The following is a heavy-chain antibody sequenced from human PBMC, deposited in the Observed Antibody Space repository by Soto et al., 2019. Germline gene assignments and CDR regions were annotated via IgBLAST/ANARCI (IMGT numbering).Heavy chain of an antibody. CDR2: INHSGST. CDR1: GGSFSGYY. Sequence: QVQLQQWGAGLLKPSETLSLTCAVYGGSFSGYYWSWIRQPPGKGLEWIGEINHSGSTNYNPSLKSRVTISVDTSKNXXXLKLXSXXXXXXXXXXXXSASRGDFWSGYYYYWGQGTLVTVSS. CDR3: XSASRGDFWSGYYYY. J-gene: IGHJ4*02. V-gene: IGHV4-34*01. D-gene: IGHD3-3*01.